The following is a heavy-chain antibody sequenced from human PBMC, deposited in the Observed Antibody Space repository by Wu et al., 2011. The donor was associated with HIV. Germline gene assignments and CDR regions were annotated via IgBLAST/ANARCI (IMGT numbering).Heavy chain of an antibody. D-gene: IGHD3-9*01. CDR1: GYTFTSSG. J-gene: IGHJ4*02. Sequence: QIQLVQSGAEVKKPGASVKVSCKASGYTFTSSGINWVRQAPGHGLEWMGWISAYNGDTYSAQKFQGRITLTTDTSTRTAYMELRTLKSDDTAVYYCARGSLPHYDVLSGYYNSQTSLYSWGQGTLVTVSS. CDR3: ARGSLPHYDVLSGYYNSQTSLYS. V-gene: IGHV1-18*01. CDR2: ISAYNGDT.